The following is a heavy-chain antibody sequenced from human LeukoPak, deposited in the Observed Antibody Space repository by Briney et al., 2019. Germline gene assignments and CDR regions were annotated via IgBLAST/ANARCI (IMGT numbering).Heavy chain of an antibody. CDR2: IRYDGKIK. CDR1: GFSFSSCA. D-gene: IGHD4/OR15-4a*01. CDR3: TKGDDYGATTSLPKFNWFDP. Sequence: GGSLRLSCAASGFSFSSCAMHWVRQVPGKGLEWVAFIRYDGKIKNYADSVKGRFTISRDNSKDTVNLQRSSLRPEDTAVYYCTKGDDYGATTSLPKFNWFDPWGQGTLVTVSS. V-gene: IGHV3-30*02. J-gene: IGHJ5*02.